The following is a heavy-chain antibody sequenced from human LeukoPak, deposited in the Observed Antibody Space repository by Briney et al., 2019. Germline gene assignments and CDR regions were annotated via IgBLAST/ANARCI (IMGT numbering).Heavy chain of an antibody. V-gene: IGHV4-59*01. CDR2: IYYSGST. CDR3: AGGDYDFWSGRPRSFDY. J-gene: IGHJ4*02. Sequence: SETLSLTCTVSGGSISSYYWSWIRQPPGKGLEWIGYIYYSGSTNYNPSLKSRVTISVDTSKNQFSLKLSSVTAADTAVYYCAGGDYDFWSGRPRSFDYWGQGTLVTVSS. D-gene: IGHD3-3*01. CDR1: GGSISSYY.